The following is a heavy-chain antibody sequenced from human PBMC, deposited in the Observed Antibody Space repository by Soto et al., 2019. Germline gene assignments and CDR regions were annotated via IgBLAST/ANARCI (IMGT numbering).Heavy chain of an antibody. CDR1: GDSFSLYY. CDR2: IFNSGIT. CDR3: ARGKGGYSYGPFFEF. V-gene: IGHV4-59*12. Sequence: TSETLSLTCTFSGDSFSLYYWTWIRQPPGKGLEWIGYIFNSGITSYSPSLKSRVTISIDTSKNQFSLRLSSVTAADTALYYCARGKGGYSYGPFFEFWGQGALVTVSS. D-gene: IGHD2-2*03. J-gene: IGHJ4*02.